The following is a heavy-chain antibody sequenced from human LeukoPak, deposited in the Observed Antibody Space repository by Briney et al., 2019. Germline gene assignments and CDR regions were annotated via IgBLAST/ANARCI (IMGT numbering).Heavy chain of an antibody. J-gene: IGHJ4*02. V-gene: IGHV3-48*03. D-gene: IGHD6-19*01. Sequence: PGGSLRLSCAASGVTFSSYEMNWVRQAPGKGLEWVSYISSGGNTVHYADSVKGRFTISRDNTKNSLFLQMNSLRVEDTAVYYCARAPGSSGWNYYFDYWGQGTLVTVFS. CDR3: ARAPGSSGWNYYFDY. CDR2: ISSGGNTV. CDR1: GVTFSSYE.